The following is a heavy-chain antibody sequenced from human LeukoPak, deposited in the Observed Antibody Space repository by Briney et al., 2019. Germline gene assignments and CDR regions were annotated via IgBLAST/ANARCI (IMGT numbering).Heavy chain of an antibody. V-gene: IGHV3-23*01. D-gene: IGHD2-8*01. CDR3: ARDLGYCTNGVCHTRFDY. CDR2: ITGSGDST. CDR1: GFIFSTYP. Sequence: GGSLRLSCAASGFIFSTYPMSWVRQAPGKGLEWVSAITGSGDSTFYADSVKGRCTISRDNSKNTLSLQMDTLRAEDTAVYYCARDLGYCTNGVCHTRFDYWGQGTLVAISS. J-gene: IGHJ4*02.